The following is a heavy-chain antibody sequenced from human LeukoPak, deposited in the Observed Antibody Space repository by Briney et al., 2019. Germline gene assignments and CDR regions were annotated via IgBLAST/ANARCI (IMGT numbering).Heavy chain of an antibody. Sequence: SVKVSCKASGYTFTSYGISWVRQAPGQGLEWMGGIIPIFGTANYAQKFQGRVRITADESTSTAYMELSSLRSEDTAVYYCARGSPSYYYDSSGYFGKPFDYWGQGTLVTVSS. CDR2: IIPIFGTA. CDR1: GYTFTSYG. D-gene: IGHD3-22*01. V-gene: IGHV1-69*13. J-gene: IGHJ4*02. CDR3: ARGSPSYYYDSSGYFGKPFDY.